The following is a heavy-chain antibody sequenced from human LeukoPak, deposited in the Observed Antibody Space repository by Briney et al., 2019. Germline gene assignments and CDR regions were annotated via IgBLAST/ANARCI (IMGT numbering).Heavy chain of an antibody. CDR2: INHSGST. CDR3: ARGGGVRFGSGWRPGAWFDP. CDR1: GGSFSGYY. V-gene: IGHV4-34*01. D-gene: IGHD6-19*01. Sequence: SETLSLTCAVYGGSFSGYYWSWIRQPPGKGLEWIGEINHSGSTNYNPSLKSRVTISVDTSKNQFSLKLSSVTAADTAVYYCARGGGVRFGSGWRPGAWFDPWGQGTLAIVSS. J-gene: IGHJ5*02.